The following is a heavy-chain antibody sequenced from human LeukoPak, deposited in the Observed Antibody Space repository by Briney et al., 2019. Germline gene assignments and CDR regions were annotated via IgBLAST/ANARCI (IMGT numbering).Heavy chain of an antibody. CDR2: MFNTGSS. D-gene: IGHD5/OR15-5a*01. Sequence: SGPLSLTCSVSGGSISRDYWAWIRHPPAKGLQWIGYMFNTGSSNDYHPLPSRVTISLATSTKQFSLKMSSVTAADTAAYYCARVSVVYRMDVWGRETTVTV. J-gene: IGHJ6*02. CDR3: ARVSVVYRMDV. CDR1: GGSISRDY. V-gene: IGHV4-59*01.